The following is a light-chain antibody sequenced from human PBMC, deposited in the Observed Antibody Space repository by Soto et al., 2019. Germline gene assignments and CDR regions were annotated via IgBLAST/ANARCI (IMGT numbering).Light chain of an antibody. CDR1: QTVNNNY. V-gene: IGKV3-20*01. CDR3: QQYGSSPLT. J-gene: IGKJ4*01. Sequence: ELVLTHSPGTLSLSPGVRATLSSSASQTVNNNYLAWYQQIPGQAPRLLISGASGRATGTPDRFSGSASGTDFTLTISRLEPEDFAVYYCQQYGSSPLTFGGGTKVDIK. CDR2: GAS.